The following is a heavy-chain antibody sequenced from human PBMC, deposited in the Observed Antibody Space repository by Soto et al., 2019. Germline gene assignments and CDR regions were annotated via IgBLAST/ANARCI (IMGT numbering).Heavy chain of an antibody. D-gene: IGHD3-10*01. V-gene: IGHV1-2*02. J-gene: IGHJ5*02. CDR3: ARDRVEYGSGTTWWFDP. Sequence: ASVKVSCKASGYTFTGYYMHWVRQAPGQGLEWMGWINPNSGGTNYAQKFQGRVTMTRDTSISTAYMELSRLRSDDTAVYYCARDRVEYGSGTTWWFDPWGQGTLVTVSS. CDR1: GYTFTGYY. CDR2: INPNSGGT.